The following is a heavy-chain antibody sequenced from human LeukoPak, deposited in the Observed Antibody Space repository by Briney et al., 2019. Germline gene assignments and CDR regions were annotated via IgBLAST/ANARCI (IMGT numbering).Heavy chain of an antibody. D-gene: IGHD3-3*01. V-gene: IGHV4-30-4*01. CDR3: ARVTIFARVLDY. Sequence: PSQTLSLTCTVSGGSLSSGDYYWSWLRQPPGTGLEWIGYIYYSGSTYYNPSLKSRVTISVDTSKNQFSLKLSSVTAADTAVYYCARVTIFARVLDYWGQGTLVTVSS. CDR1: GGSLSSGDYY. CDR2: IYYSGST. J-gene: IGHJ4*02.